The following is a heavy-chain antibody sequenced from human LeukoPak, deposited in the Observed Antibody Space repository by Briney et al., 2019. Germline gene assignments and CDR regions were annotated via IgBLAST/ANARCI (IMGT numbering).Heavy chain of an antibody. CDR1: GGSISSSSYY. V-gene: IGHV4-39*01. CDR2: IYYSGST. D-gene: IGHD3-10*01. J-gene: IGHJ5*02. Sequence: KPSETLSLTYTVSGGSISSSSYYWGWIRQPPGKGLEWIGSIYYSGSTYYNPSLKSRVTISVDTSKNQFSLKLSSVTAADTAVYYCARLPYGSSWFDPWGRGTLVTVSS. CDR3: ARLPYGSSWFDP.